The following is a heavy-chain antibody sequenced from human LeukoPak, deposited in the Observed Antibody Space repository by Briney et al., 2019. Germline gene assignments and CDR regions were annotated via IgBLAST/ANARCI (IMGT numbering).Heavy chain of an antibody. CDR2: INPNSGGT. CDR3: ARINYYDFWSGQFDY. J-gene: IGHJ4*02. Sequence: GASVTVSCKASGYTFTGYYMHWVRQAPGQGLEWMGWINPNSGGTNYAQKFQGRVTMTRDTSISTAYMELSRLRSDDTAVYYCARINYYDFWSGQFDYWGQGTLVTVSS. CDR1: GYTFTGYY. V-gene: IGHV1-2*02. D-gene: IGHD3-3*01.